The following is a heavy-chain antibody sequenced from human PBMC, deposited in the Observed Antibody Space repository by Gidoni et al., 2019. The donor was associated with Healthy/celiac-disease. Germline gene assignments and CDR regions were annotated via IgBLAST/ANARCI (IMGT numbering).Heavy chain of an antibody. CDR1: GFTFSSYA. CDR3: ARDIVVVNYYGMDV. J-gene: IGHJ6*02. D-gene: IGHD2-2*01. Sequence: QVQLVESGGGVVQPGRSLRLSCAASGFTFSSYAMHWVRQAPGKGLEWVAVISYDGSNKYYADSVKGRFTISRDNSKNTLYLQMNSLRAEDTAVYYCARDIVVVNYYGMDVWGQGTTVTVSS. CDR2: ISYDGSNK. V-gene: IGHV3-30-3*01.